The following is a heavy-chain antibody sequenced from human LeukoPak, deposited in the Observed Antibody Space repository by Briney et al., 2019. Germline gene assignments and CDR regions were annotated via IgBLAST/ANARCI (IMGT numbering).Heavy chain of an antibody. V-gene: IGHV4-34*01. J-gene: IGHJ4*02. CDR1: SESSSNYY. CDR3: ARGDIVATVDY. D-gene: IGHD5-12*01. CDR2: INHNGET. Sequence: SETLSLTCAVYSESSSNYYWSWIRQPPGKGLEWIGEINHNGETNYNASLKSRVTISADTSKNQFSLRLSSVTATDTAVYYCARGDIVATVDYWGQGTLVTVSS.